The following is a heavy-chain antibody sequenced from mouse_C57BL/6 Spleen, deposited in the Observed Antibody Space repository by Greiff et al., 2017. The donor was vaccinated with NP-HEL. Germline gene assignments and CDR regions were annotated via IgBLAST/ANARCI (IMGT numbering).Heavy chain of an antibody. CDR3: ARRPYYAMDY. V-gene: IGHV5-17*01. CDR2: ISSGSSTI. CDR1: GFTFSDYG. J-gene: IGHJ4*01. Sequence: EVKLMESGGGLVKPGGSLELSCAASGFTFSDYGMHWVRQAPEKGLEWVAYISSGSSTIYYADTVKGRFTISRDNAKNTLFLQMTSLRSEDTAMYYCARRPYYAMDYWGQGTSVTVSS.